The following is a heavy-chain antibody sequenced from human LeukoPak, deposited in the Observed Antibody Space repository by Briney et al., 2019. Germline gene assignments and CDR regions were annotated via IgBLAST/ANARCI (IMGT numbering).Heavy chain of an antibody. J-gene: IGHJ4*02. D-gene: IGHD3-22*01. V-gene: IGHV4-59*12. CDR1: GGSISSYY. CDR3: ARGVFDDSSGYYPFDY. CDR2: IYHSGST. Sequence: SETLSLTCTVSGGSISSYYWSWIRQPPGKGLEWIGYIYHSGSTYYNPSLKSRVTISVDRSKNQFSLKLSSVTAADTAVYYCARGVFDDSSGYYPFDYWGQGTLVTVSS.